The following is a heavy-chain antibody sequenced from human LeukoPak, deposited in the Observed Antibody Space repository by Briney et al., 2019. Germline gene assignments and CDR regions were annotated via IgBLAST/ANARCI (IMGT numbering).Heavy chain of an antibody. CDR2: MNPNSGNT. CDR1: GYTFASYD. J-gene: IGHJ3*02. CDR3: LYSSGYYSIYAFDI. V-gene: IGHV1-8*01. Sequence: ASVKVSCKASGYTFASYDIDWVRQATGLGLEWMGWMNPNSGNTGYAQKFQGRVTMTRNTSISTAYMELSSLRSEDTAVYYCLYSSGYYSIYAFDIWGQGTMVTVSS. D-gene: IGHD3-22*01.